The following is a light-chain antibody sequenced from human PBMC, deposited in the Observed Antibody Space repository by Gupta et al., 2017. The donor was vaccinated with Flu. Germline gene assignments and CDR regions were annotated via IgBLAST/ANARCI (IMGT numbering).Light chain of an antibody. J-gene: IGKJ4*01. Sequence: EIVLTQSPATLSLSPGERATLSCRASHSVNSCLAWYQQKLGQAPRLLIFGASNRATGIPARFSGSRSETDFTLTINSLEPEDFAVYYCQQCDNWPLTFGRGTXVEIK. CDR1: HSVNSC. CDR2: GAS. CDR3: QQCDNWPLT. V-gene: IGKV3-11*01.